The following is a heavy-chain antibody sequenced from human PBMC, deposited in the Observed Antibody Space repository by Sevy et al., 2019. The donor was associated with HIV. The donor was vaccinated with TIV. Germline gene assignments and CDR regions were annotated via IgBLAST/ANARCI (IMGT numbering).Heavy chain of an antibody. D-gene: IGHD4-4*01. CDR3: SFSKTLRSDY. Sequence: GGSLRLSCAGSGFTFGDYPVTWFRQAPGKGLEWESFIRSKGYGGTTEYAASVKGRFTISRDDSKSIGYLQMDSLKSEDTAVYYCSFSKTLRSDYWGQGTQVTVSS. J-gene: IGHJ4*02. CDR1: GFTFGDYP. V-gene: IGHV3-49*03. CDR2: IRSKGYGGTT.